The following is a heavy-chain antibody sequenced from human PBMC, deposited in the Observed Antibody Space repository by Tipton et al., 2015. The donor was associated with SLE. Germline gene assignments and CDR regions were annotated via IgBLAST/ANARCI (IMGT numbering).Heavy chain of an antibody. CDR2: MNPNSGKT. J-gene: IGHJ4*02. CDR1: GYIFTSRD. CDR3: ARVYGGTSDY. V-gene: IGHV1-8*01. D-gene: IGHD4-23*01. Sequence: QLVQSGAEVKKPGASVKVSCKASGYIFTSRDINWVRQATGQGLEWMGWMNPNSGKTGYAEKFQGRVTMTRNTSISTVYPELSSLRSDDTAVYFCARVYGGTSDYWGQGTLVTVSS.